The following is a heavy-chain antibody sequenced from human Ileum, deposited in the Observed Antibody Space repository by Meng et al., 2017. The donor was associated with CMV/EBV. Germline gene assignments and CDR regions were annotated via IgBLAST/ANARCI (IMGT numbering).Heavy chain of an antibody. CDR3: GRAPDF. CDR1: GYTFTSYN. Sequence: ASVKVSCKASGYTFTSYNMHWVRQAPGQGLEWMGIINPSGGSTYYAQKFQGRVTMTRDTSTSAVYMEMSSLRSEDTAIYYCGRAPDFRGQGTLVTVSS. J-gene: IGHJ4*02. V-gene: IGHV1-46*01. CDR2: INPSGGST.